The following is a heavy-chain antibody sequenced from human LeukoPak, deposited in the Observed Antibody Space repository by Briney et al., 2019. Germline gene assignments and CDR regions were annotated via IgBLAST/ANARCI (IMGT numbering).Heavy chain of an antibody. J-gene: IGHJ4*02. D-gene: IGHD3-22*01. CDR2: IIPIFGTA. CDR1: GGTFISYA. V-gene: IGHV1-69*13. CDR3: AREGYYDSSALDY. Sequence: LVKVSCKASGGTFISYAISWVRQAPGQGLEWMGGIIPIFGTANYAQKFQGRVTITADESTSTAYMELSSLRSEDTAVYYCAREGYYDSSALDYWGQGTLVTVSS.